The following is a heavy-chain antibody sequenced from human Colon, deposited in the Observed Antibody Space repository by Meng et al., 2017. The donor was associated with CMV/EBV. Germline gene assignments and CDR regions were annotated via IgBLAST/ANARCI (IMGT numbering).Heavy chain of an antibody. CDR2: INPYSGAA. V-gene: IGHV1-2*02. Sequence: ASVKVSCKASGYTFNGHIIHWVRQAPGQGLEWVGWINPYSGAANSAQKFQGRVTMTRDTSISTAYMELSSLTSEDTGVYYCARGVDRGVDVWGQGTTVTVSS. D-gene: IGHD3-22*01. J-gene: IGHJ6*02. CDR3: ARGVDRGVDV. CDR1: GYTFNGHI.